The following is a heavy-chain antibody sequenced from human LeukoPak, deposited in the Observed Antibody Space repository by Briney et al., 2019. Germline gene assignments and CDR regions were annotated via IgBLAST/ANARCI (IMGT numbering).Heavy chain of an antibody. CDR3: ARDNDPDYSSSPGWFDL. Sequence: GRSLRLSCAASGFTFSDYGIHWVRLAPGKGLEWVGGTSSDGSNKFYADSVKGRFTVSRDNSKNTLYLQMNSLRAEDTAVYYCARDNDPDYSSSPGWFDLWGQGTLVSVSS. V-gene: IGHV3-30*06. D-gene: IGHD3-22*01. CDR2: TSSDGSNK. J-gene: IGHJ5*02. CDR1: GFTFSDYG.